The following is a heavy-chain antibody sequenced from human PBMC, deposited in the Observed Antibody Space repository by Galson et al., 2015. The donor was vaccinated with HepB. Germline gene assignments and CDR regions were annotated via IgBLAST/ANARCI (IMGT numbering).Heavy chain of an antibody. J-gene: IGHJ5*02. CDR3: AKDPSITTLVNWFDP. CDR2: ISYDGSNK. CDR1: GFTFSSYG. D-gene: IGHD3-3*01. V-gene: IGHV3-30*18. Sequence: SLRLSCAASGFTFSSYGMHWVRQAPGKGLEWVAVISYDGSNKYYADSVKGRFTISRDNSKNTLYLQMNSLRAEDTAVYYCAKDPSITTLVNWFDPWGQGTLVTVSS.